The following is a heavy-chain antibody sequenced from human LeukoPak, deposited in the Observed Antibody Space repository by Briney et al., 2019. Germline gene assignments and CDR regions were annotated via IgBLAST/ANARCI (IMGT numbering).Heavy chain of an antibody. J-gene: IGHJ6*02. V-gene: IGHV3-30*18. CDR2: ISYDGTNE. CDR1: GFTFSTCG. D-gene: IGHD2/OR15-2a*01. Sequence: GGSLRLSCAASGFTFSTCGIHWVRQAPGKGLEWVAVISYDGTNEHYADYVKGRFTISRDNSKNTLFLQMNSLRAEDTAVYFCAKDRATLTLDYFYGMDVWGQGTTVTVSS. CDR3: AKDRATLTLDYFYGMDV.